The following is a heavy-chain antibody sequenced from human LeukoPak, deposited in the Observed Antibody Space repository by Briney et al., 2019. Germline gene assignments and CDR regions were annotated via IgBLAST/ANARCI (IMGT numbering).Heavy chain of an antibody. V-gene: IGHV3-30*03. J-gene: IGHJ4*02. Sequence: PGGSLILSCAASTLTFTSYAMHWVRQAPGKGLEWVAVISYDGSKQYYADPVKGRFTISRDNSKNTLYLQMNSLRAEDTAVYYCARDGIAVAEYFDYWGQGTLVTVSS. D-gene: IGHD6-19*01. CDR3: ARDGIAVAEYFDY. CDR1: TLTFTSYA. CDR2: ISYDGSKQ.